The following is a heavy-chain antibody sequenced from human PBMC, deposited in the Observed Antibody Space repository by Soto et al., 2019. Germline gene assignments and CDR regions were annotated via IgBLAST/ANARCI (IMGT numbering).Heavy chain of an antibody. D-gene: IGHD3-3*01. CDR1: GGSITSSSYY. J-gene: IGHJ5*02. V-gene: IGHV4-39*01. CDR3: ARQYDFWSGGGWFDP. CDR2: IYYNGFT. Sequence: QLQLQESGPGLVKPSETLSLACTVSGGSITSSSYYWGWIRQPPGKGLEWIGSIYYNGFTYYNPSLRGRVTIPVDTSKNQFSLKLSSVTAADTAVFYCARQYDFWSGGGWFDPWGPGTLVTVSS.